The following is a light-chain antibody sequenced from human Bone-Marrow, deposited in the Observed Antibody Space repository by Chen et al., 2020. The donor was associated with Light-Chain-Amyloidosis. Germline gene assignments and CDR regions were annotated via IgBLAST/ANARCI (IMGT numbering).Light chain of an antibody. CDR2: RDT. J-gene: IGLJ2*01. Sequence: YELTQPPSVSVSPGQTASITCSGDDFPTKYAYWYQQKPGQAPVLVIHRDTERPSGISERFSGSSSGTTATLTISGVQAEDEADYHCQSADSSGTYEVIFGGGTKLTVL. CDR1: DFPTKY. V-gene: IGLV3-25*03. CDR3: QSADSSGTYEVI.